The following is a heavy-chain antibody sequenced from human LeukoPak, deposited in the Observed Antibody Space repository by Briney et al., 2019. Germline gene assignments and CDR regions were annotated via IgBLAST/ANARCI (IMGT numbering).Heavy chain of an antibody. CDR2: ISSSGSTI. CDR3: AREWLQLRAFDY. J-gene: IGHJ4*02. Sequence: GGSLRLSCAASGFTFSSYEMNWVRQAPGKGLERVSYISSSGSTIYYADSVKGRFTISRDNAKNSLYLQMNSLRAEDTAVYYCAREWLQLRAFDYWGQGTLVTVSS. D-gene: IGHD5-24*01. CDR1: GFTFSSYE. V-gene: IGHV3-48*03.